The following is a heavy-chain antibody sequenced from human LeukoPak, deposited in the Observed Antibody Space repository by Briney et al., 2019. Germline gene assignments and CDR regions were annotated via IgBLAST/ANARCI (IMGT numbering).Heavy chain of an antibody. Sequence: GEPLKISCRGSGYSFSTYWVGWVRQMPGKGLEWMGIMYPGDSDTRYGPSFQGQFTISADKSISTAYLQWSSLKASDTAMYYCARRDGYNMGAFDIWGQGTMVTVSS. D-gene: IGHD5-24*01. CDR2: MYPGDSDT. J-gene: IGHJ3*02. CDR3: ARRDGYNMGAFDI. CDR1: GYSFSTYW. V-gene: IGHV5-51*01.